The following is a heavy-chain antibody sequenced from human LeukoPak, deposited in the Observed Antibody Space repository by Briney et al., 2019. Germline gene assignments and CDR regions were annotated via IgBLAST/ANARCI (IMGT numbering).Heavy chain of an antibody. D-gene: IGHD2-2*01. CDR3: ARDRIYCSSTSCLNRLYYYGMDV. J-gene: IGHJ6*02. CDR2: IIPILGIA. Sequence: SVKVSCKASGGTFSSYAISWVRQAPGQGLEWMGRIIPILGIANYAQKFQGRVTITADKSTGTAYMELSSLRSEDTAVYYCARDRIYCSSTSCLNRLYYYGMDVWGQGTTVTVSS. V-gene: IGHV1-69*04. CDR1: GGTFSSYA.